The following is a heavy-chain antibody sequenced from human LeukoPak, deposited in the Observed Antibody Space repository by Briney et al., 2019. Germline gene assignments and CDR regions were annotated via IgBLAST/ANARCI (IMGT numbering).Heavy chain of an antibody. CDR1: GGSISSYY. Sequence: SETLSLTCTVSGGSISSYYWSWIRQPPGKGLEWIGEINHSGSTNYNPSLKSRVTISVDTSKNQFSLKLSSVTAADTAVYYCAREVLGSGSYLPTWGQGTLVTVSS. CDR3: AREVLGSGSYLPT. D-gene: IGHD1-26*01. CDR2: INHSGST. J-gene: IGHJ4*02. V-gene: IGHV4-34*01.